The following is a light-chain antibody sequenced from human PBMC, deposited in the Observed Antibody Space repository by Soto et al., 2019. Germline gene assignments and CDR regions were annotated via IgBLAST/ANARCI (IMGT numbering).Light chain of an antibody. Sequence: QSALTQPASVSGSPGQSITISCTGTSSDIGGYNYVSWYQQHPGKAPKLMIYEVSNRPSGVSNRFSGSKSGNTASLTISGLQAEDEADYYCSSYTSSRFLVFGTGTKLTVL. J-gene: IGLJ1*01. V-gene: IGLV2-14*01. CDR2: EVS. CDR1: SSDIGGYNY. CDR3: SSYTSSRFLV.